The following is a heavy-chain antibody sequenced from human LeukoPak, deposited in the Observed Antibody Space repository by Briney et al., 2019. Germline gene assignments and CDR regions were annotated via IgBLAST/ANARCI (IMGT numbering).Heavy chain of an antibody. J-gene: IGHJ3*02. D-gene: IGHD3-22*01. Sequence: AGSLRLSCAASGFTFSSYSMNWVRQAPGKGLEWVSYISSSSSTIYYAASVKGRFTIPRDNAKNSLSLQMNSLRDGDTSVYYCAGNSSGYYPDAFDIWGQGTMVTVSS. CDR1: GFTFSSYS. CDR3: AGNSSGYYPDAFDI. V-gene: IGHV3-48*02. CDR2: ISSSSSTI.